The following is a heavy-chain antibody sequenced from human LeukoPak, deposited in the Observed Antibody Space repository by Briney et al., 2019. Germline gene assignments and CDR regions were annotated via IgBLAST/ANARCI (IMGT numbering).Heavy chain of an antibody. CDR2: INPSGST. D-gene: IGHD3-22*01. CDR1: GGSFSGYY. J-gene: IGHJ4*02. Sequence: ASETLSLTCAVYGGSFSGYYWSWIRQPPGKGLEWIGEINPSGSTNYNPSLKSRVTISVDTSKNQFSLKLSSVTAADTAVYYCAREYYYYDSSGPPPPYYFDYWGQGTLVTVSS. CDR3: AREYYYYDSSGPPPPYYFDY. V-gene: IGHV4-34*01.